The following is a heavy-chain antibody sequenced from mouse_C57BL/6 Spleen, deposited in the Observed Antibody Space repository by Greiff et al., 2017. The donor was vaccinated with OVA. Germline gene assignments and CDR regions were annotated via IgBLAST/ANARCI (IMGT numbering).Heavy chain of an antibody. CDR1: GFTFSDYG. Sequence: EVKLMESGGGLVKPGGSLKLSCAASGFTFSDYGMHWVRQAPEKGLEWVAYISSGSSTIYYADKVKGRFTISRDNANNTLFLQMSSLMSEDTAVYYCARPHLGQGDFDVWGTGTTVTVSS. CDR2: ISSGSSTI. CDR3: ARPHLGQGDFDV. V-gene: IGHV5-17*03. J-gene: IGHJ1*03. D-gene: IGHD3-3*01.